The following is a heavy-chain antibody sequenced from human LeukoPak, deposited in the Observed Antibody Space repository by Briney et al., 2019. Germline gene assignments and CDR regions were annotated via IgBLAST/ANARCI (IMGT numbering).Heavy chain of an antibody. CDR3: ARDPRGIAVAGTPFDP. V-gene: IGHV1-46*01. J-gene: IGHJ5*02. CDR1: GYTLTELS. Sequence: GASVKVSCKVSGYTLTELSMHWVRQAPGQGLEWMGIINPSGGSTSYAQKFQGRVTMTRDTSTSTVYMELSSLRSEDTAVYYCARDPRGIAVAGTPFDPWGQGTLVTVSS. CDR2: INPSGGST. D-gene: IGHD6-19*01.